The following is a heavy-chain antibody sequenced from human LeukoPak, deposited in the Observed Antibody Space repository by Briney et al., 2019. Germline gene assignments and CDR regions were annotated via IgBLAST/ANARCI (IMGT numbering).Heavy chain of an antibody. D-gene: IGHD3-22*01. J-gene: IGHJ4*02. CDR1: GFTFSSYP. Sequence: PGGSLRLSCAASGFTFSSYPMIWVRQAPGKALEWVSAISGRGGRTYYADSVKARFTISRDNYKNTLYLQMNSLRAEDTAVYYSAKDPVTYYYDSSGYSTLVWGQGTLVTVSS. CDR3: AKDPVTYYYDSSGYSTLV. CDR2: ISGRGGRT. V-gene: IGHV3-23*01.